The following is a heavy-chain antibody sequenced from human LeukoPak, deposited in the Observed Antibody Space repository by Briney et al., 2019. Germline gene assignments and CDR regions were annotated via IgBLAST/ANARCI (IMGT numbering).Heavy chain of an antibody. J-gene: IGHJ5*02. Sequence: GGSLRLSCAASGSAFSSYAMSWVRQAPGKGLEWVSAISGSGGSTYYADSVKGRFTISRDNSKNTLYLQMNSLRAEDTAVYYCAKDDPGYSSSSHESWGQGTLVTVSS. CDR3: AKDDPGYSSSSHES. CDR1: GSAFSSYA. CDR2: ISGSGGST. V-gene: IGHV3-23*01. D-gene: IGHD6-13*01.